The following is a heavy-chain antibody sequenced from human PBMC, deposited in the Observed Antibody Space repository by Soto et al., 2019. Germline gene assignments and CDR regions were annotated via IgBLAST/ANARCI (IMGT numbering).Heavy chain of an antibody. V-gene: IGHV1-46*03. D-gene: IGHD3-3*01. Sequence: EASVTVSCKASVYTFTSYYMHWVRQAPGQGLEWMGIINPSGGSTSYAQKFQGRVTMTRDTSTSTVYMELSSLRSEDTAVYYCARGHDFEDYYYYMDVWGKGTTVTVSS. J-gene: IGHJ6*03. CDR3: ARGHDFEDYYYYMDV. CDR2: INPSGGST. CDR1: VYTFTSYY.